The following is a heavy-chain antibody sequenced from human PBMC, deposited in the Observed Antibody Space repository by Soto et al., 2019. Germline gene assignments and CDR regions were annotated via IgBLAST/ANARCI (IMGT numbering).Heavy chain of an antibody. CDR2: ISGSGGST. CDR3: ARGLVDQRAFDI. D-gene: IGHD1-26*01. J-gene: IGHJ3*02. Sequence: SLRLSCAASGFTFSSYAISWVRQAPGKGLEWVSAISGSGGSTYYADSVKGRFTISRDNAKNSLYLQMNSLRAEDTAVYYCARGLVDQRAFDIWGQGTMVTVSS. CDR1: GFTFSSYA. V-gene: IGHV3-23*01.